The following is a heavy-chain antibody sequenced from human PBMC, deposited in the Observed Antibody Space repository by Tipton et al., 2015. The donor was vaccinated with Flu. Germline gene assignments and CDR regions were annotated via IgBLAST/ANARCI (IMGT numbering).Heavy chain of an antibody. J-gene: IGHJ4*02. Sequence: TLSLTCTVFGYSIRSSNYYWGWIRQPPGKGLEWIGSIFHSGNSYHNPSLKSRVTMAVETSKNQFSLKLSSVTAADTAVYYCARSTYHYGSGSSDYWGQGTLVTVSS. CDR3: ARSTYHYGSGSSDY. D-gene: IGHD3-10*01. V-gene: IGHV4-38-2*02. CDR2: IFHSGNS. CDR1: GYSIRSSNYY.